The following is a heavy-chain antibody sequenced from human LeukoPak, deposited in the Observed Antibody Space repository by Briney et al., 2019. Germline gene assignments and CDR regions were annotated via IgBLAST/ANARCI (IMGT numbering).Heavy chain of an antibody. CDR3: AKDSYDTSI. J-gene: IGHJ4*02. Sequence: PGGSLRLSCAASGFTFSSYGMSWVRQAPGKGLEWVSAISDSGGRTFYADSVKGRFTISRDNSKNTLHLQINSLRAEDTAVYYCAKDSYDTSIWGQGTLVTVSA. CDR2: ISDSGGRT. V-gene: IGHV3-23*01. CDR1: GFTFSSYG. D-gene: IGHD3-22*01.